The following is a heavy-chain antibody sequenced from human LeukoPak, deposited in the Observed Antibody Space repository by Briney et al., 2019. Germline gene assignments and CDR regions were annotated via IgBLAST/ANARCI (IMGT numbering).Heavy chain of an antibody. CDR3: ARGGDIVVVPAANFDY. V-gene: IGHV3-11*01. Sequence: GGSLRLSCAASGFTFSDYYMSWIRQAPGKGLEWVSYISSSGSTIYYADSVKGRFTISRDNAKNLLYLQMNSLRAEDTAVYYCARGGDIVVVPAANFDYWGQGTLVTVSS. CDR1: GFTFSDYY. D-gene: IGHD2-2*01. J-gene: IGHJ4*02. CDR2: ISSSGSTI.